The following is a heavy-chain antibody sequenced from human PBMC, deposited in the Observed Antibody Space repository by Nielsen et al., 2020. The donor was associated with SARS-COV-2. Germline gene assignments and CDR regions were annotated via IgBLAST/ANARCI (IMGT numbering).Heavy chain of an antibody. D-gene: IGHD3-16*01. CDR3: ARRATIPFGRATNYFDL. Sequence: GESLKISCKASGYSFTNYWIAWVRQVPGKGPEWMGILDTSDSSTRYSPSFSGQVTISGDKSIRTAYLQWNSLKASDTAIYYCARRATIPFGRATNYFDLWGQGTLVSVSS. V-gene: IGHV5-51*01. J-gene: IGHJ4*02. CDR1: GYSFTNYW. CDR2: LDTSDSST.